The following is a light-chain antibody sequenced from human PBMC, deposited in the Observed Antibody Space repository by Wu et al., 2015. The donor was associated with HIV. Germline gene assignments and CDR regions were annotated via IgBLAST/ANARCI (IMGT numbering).Light chain of an antibody. CDR3: QQRANWPLT. V-gene: IGKV3-11*01. CDR2: DAS. J-gene: IGKJ4*01. CDR1: QSLSSY. Sequence: EVVLTQSPATLSLSPGERATLSCRASQSLSSYLAWYQQKGGQAPRLLIYDASHRASGIPARFSGSGSGTDFTLTISSLEPEDFAVYYCQQRANWPLTFGGGTKVEIK.